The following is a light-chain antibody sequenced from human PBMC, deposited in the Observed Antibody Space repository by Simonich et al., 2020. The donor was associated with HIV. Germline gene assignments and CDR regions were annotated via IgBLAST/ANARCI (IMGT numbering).Light chain of an antibody. J-gene: IGKJ1*01. CDR1: QSVSNN. Sequence: EIVLTQSPATLSLSPGEKATLSCRASQSVSNNLAWYQQKPGQAPRLLTNGASTRATGIPARFSGSGSGTEFTLTISSMQSEDFAVYYCQQYSNWPPTFGQGTKVEIK. CDR3: QQYSNWPPT. CDR2: GAS. V-gene: IGKV3-15*01.